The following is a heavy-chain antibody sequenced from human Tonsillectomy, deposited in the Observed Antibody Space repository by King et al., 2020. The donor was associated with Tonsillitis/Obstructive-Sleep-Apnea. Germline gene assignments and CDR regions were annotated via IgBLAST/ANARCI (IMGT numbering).Heavy chain of an antibody. Sequence: QLVESGGGLVQPGGSLRLSCAASGFTFSSYAMNWVRQAPGKGLEWVSAISGSVGSTYYADSVKGRFTISRDNSKNTLYLQMNSLRAEDPAVYYCAKGTFNGSGNWFDPWGQGILVTVSS. V-gene: IGHV3-23*04. J-gene: IGHJ5*02. CDR1: GFTFSSYA. D-gene: IGHD3-10*01. CDR3: AKGTFNGSGNWFDP. CDR2: ISGSVGST.